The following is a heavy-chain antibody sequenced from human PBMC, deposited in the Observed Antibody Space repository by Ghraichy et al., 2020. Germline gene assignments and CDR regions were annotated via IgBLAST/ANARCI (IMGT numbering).Heavy chain of an antibody. CDR1: GFTFSSYT. CDR3: AKDRGSSFWSDYYKGLFDC. Sequence: GGSLRLSCAASGFTFSSYTMTWVRQAPGKGLEWVSVISSSSNYMYYADSVKGRFTISRDNAKNSLSLQMDSLRAEDTAVYYCAKDRGSSFWSDYYKGLFDCWGQGTLVTVSS. J-gene: IGHJ4*02. CDR2: ISSSSNYM. D-gene: IGHD3-3*01. V-gene: IGHV3-21*01.